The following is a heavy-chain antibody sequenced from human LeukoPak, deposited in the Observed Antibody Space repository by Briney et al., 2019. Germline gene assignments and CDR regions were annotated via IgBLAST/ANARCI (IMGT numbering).Heavy chain of an antibody. CDR2: IYYSGST. CDR1: GGSISSYY. V-gene: IGHV4-59*01. CDR3: ARGGYGEVLDY. Sequence: SETLSLTCTVSGGSISSYYWSWIRQSPGKGLEWIGYIYYSGSTNYNPSLKSRVTISVDTSKNQFSLKLNPVTAADTAVYYCARGGYGEVLDYWGQGTLVTVSS. J-gene: IGHJ4*02. D-gene: IGHD4-17*01.